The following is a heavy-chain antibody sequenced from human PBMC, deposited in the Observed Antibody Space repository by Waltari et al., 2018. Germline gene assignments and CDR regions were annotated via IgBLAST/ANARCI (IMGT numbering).Heavy chain of an antibody. J-gene: IGHJ3*02. CDR1: GGTFNSYA. V-gene: IGHV1-69*12. Sequence: QVQLVQSGAAVKKPGASVKVSCKASGGTFNSYALSWVRQATDQGIEWMGGISPIFGTANYAQKFQGRVTITADESTSTAYMELSSLRSEDTAVYYCARDYYYYDSSGYSHDAFDIWGQGTMVTVSS. D-gene: IGHD3-22*01. CDR3: ARDYYYYDSSGYSHDAFDI. CDR2: ISPIFGTA.